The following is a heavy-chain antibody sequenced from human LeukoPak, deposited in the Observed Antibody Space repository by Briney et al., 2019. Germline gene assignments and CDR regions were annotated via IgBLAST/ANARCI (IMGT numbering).Heavy chain of an antibody. V-gene: IGHV3-23*01. CDR3: AKGHILLWFVA. J-gene: IGHJ5*02. Sequence: PGGSLRLSCAASGFTFSNFAIRWVRQVPGKGLEWVSSIDGSGDKTHYPDSVRGRFTVSRDNSKNTLYLQMNSLRVEDTAVYYCAKGHILLWFVAWGQGTLVTVSS. D-gene: IGHD3-10*01. CDR2: IDGSGDKT. CDR1: GFTFSNFA.